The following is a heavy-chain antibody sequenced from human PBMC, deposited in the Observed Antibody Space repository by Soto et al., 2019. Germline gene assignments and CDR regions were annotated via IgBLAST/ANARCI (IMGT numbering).Heavy chain of an antibody. J-gene: IGHJ4*02. CDR3: ARTLRGGIATY. Sequence: QVQLVQSGAEVKKPGASVKVSCKASGYTFSTYSISWVRQAPGKGLEWMGWIYNGNTSYAQKVQDRVTMTTDRFTNTAYMELRSLTSADTAVYYCARTLRGGIATYWGQGTLVTVSS. CDR2: IYNGNT. D-gene: IGHD3-16*02. V-gene: IGHV1-18*01. CDR1: GYTFSTYS.